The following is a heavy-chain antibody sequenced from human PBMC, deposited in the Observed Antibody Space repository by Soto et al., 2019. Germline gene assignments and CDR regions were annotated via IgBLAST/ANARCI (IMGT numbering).Heavy chain of an antibody. D-gene: IGHD7-27*01. Sequence: QVQLQESGPGLVKPSQTLSLTCTVSGGSISTVNYWWSWIRQSPDMGLEWIGHIYNGGSTYNNPSLAVRGTMHVDTSKNQLSLTVSSVSAADTAVYYCARGPAGDKVDAWGQGTLVTVSS. V-gene: IGHV4-30-4*01. CDR1: GGSISTVNYW. CDR3: ARGPAGDKVDA. CDR2: IYNGGST. J-gene: IGHJ5*02.